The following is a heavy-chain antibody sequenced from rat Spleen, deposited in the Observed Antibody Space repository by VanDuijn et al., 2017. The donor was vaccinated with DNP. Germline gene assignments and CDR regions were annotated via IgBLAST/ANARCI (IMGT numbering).Heavy chain of an antibody. J-gene: IGHJ3*01. V-gene: IGHV5-25*01. CDR3: ASLNYGRANWFAY. CDR2: TSPSGGST. D-gene: IGHD1-3*01. Sequence: EVQLVESGGGLVQPGRSLKLSCAASGFTFSNYDMAWVRQAPTKGLEWVASTSPSGGSTYYRDSVKGRFTVSRDNAKSSLYLQMDSLRSEDTATYYCASLNYGRANWFAYWGQGTLVTVSS. CDR1: GFTFSNYD.